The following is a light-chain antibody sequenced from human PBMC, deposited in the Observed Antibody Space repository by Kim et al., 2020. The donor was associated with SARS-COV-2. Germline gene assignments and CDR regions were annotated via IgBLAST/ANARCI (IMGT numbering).Light chain of an antibody. CDR2: KDS. CDR3: YSAADNITV. Sequence: SYELTQPSSVSMSPGQTARITCSGDVLAKKYARWFQQKPGQAPVVVIYKDSERPSGIPERFSGSSSGTTVTLTISGAQVEDEADYYCYSAADNITVFGGGTQLTVL. J-gene: IGLJ3*02. V-gene: IGLV3-27*01. CDR1: VLAKKY.